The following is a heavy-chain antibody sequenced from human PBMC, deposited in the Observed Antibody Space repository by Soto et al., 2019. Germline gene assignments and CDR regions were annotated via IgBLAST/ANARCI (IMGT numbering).Heavy chain of an antibody. Sequence: QITLKESGPTLVKPTQTLTLTCTFSGFSLSARGVGVGWIRQPPGKALEWLALIYWNYDKRYSPSLQSRLTTTKDATKNQVVFSMTNVDPADTATYYCAHSPWGAAPDYWGQGTLVTVSS. D-gene: IGHD3-16*01. V-gene: IGHV2-5*01. J-gene: IGHJ4*02. CDR3: AHSPWGAAPDY. CDR1: GFSLSARGVG. CDR2: IYWNYDK.